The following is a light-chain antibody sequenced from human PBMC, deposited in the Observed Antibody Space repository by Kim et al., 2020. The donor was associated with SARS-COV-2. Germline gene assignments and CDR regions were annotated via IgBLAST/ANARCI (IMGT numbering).Light chain of an antibody. CDR3: SSYTSSSTLI. CDR1: SRYRGNLNQ. V-gene: IGLV2-18*02. CDR2: EVS. J-gene: IGLJ2*01. Sequence: TSPTTGTSRYRGNLNQVSVNQPPHGTAPTLVIYEVSDRPSGVPHRFSGSKSGNAASLTISWLQTEDEDDYYCSSYTSSSTLIFGGGTKVTVL.